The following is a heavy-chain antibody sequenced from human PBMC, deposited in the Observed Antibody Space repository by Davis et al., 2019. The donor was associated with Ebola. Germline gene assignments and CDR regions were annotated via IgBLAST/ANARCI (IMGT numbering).Heavy chain of an antibody. CDR2: IKSKTDGGTT. D-gene: IGHD2-2*01. J-gene: IGHJ4*02. Sequence: PGGSLRLSCAASGFTFSNAWMSWVRQAPGKGLEWVGRIKSKTDGGTTDYAAPVKGRFTISRDDSKNTLYLQMNSLKTEDTAVYYCTTLSTSSLLEGMVDYWGQGTLVTVSS. CDR1: GFTFSNAW. V-gene: IGHV3-15*01. CDR3: TTLSTSSLLEGMVDY.